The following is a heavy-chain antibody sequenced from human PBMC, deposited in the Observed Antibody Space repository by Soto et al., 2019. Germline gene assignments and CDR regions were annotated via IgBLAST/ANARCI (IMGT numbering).Heavy chain of an antibody. Sequence: QVQLVQSGAEVRKPGASVKLSCQASGYTFTHYYIHWVRQAPGQGLEWLGIINPDTGTTSYEQTFQGRVTLPTDTSASTDYLELSGLAAEDTAVYYCASCPIYGGDSYFAYWGQGTLVTVSS. J-gene: IGHJ4*02. CDR2: INPDTGTT. CDR3: ASCPIYGGDSYFAY. CDR1: GYTFTHYY. V-gene: IGHV1-46*01. D-gene: IGHD2-21*01.